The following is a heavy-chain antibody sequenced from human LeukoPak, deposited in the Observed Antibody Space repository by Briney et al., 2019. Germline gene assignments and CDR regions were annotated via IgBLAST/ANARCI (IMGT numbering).Heavy chain of an antibody. D-gene: IGHD6-13*01. CDR1: GGSISNYY. CDR3: AGFSGIAAAFDY. V-gene: IGHV4-4*07. Sequence: SETLSLTCTVSGGSISNYYWSWIRQPAGKGLEWIGRIYTSGTTHYNPSLKSRVTMSVDTSKNQFSLNLSSVTAADTAVYYCAGFSGIAAAFDYWGLGTLVTVSS. J-gene: IGHJ4*02. CDR2: IYTSGTT.